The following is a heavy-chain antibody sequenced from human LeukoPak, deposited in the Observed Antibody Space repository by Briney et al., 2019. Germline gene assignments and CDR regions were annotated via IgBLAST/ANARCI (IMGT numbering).Heavy chain of an antibody. J-gene: IGHJ4*02. D-gene: IGHD3-3*01. CDR3: AREAYYDFWSGYSLYFDY. V-gene: IGHV3-11*04. Sequence: GGSLRLSCAASGFTFSDYYMSWIRQAPGKGLEWVSYISSSGSTIYYADSVKGRFTISRDNAKNSLYLQMNSLRAEDTAVYYCAREAYYDFWSGYSLYFDYWSQGTLVTVSS. CDR1: GFTFSDYY. CDR2: ISSSGSTI.